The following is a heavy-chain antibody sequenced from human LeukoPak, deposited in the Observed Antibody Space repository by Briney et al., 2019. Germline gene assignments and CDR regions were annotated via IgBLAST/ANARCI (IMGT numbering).Heavy chain of an antibody. D-gene: IGHD3-22*01. CDR2: IYSDNT. V-gene: IGHV3-53*01. CDR3: AKDPDDSSGYYFDY. CDR1: GFTVSSNS. Sequence: GGSLRLSCTVSGFTVSSNSMSWVRQAPGKGLEWVSFIYSDNTHYSDSVKGRFTISRDNSKNTLYLQMNSLRAEDTAVYYCAKDPDDSSGYYFDYWGQGTLVTVSS. J-gene: IGHJ4*02.